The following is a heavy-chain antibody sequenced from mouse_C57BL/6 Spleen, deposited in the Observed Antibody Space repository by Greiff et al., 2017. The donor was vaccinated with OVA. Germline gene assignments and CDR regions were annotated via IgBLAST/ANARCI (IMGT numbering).Heavy chain of an antibody. Sequence: EVKLEESGGGLVKPGGSLKLSCAASGFTFSDYGMHWVRQAPEKGLEWVAYISSGSSTIYYADTVKGRFTISRDNAKNTLFLQMTSLRSEDTAMYYCARWGDYELYYAMDYWGQGTSVTVSS. V-gene: IGHV5-17*01. CDR2: ISSGSSTI. CDR3: ARWGDYELYYAMDY. CDR1: GFTFSDYG. J-gene: IGHJ4*01. D-gene: IGHD2-4*01.